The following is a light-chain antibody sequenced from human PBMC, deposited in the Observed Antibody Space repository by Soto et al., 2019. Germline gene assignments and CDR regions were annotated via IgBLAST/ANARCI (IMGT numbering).Light chain of an antibody. Sequence: EVVMTQSPATLSVSPGERVTLSCRASESVHRNLAWYQQKPGQGPSLLVYYASTRATGVPDRFTGSGSGTEFTLTISSLQSEDFGLYYCQHYSNWPPTFGPGTKVEIK. V-gene: IGKV3-15*01. CDR2: YAS. CDR1: ESVHRN. CDR3: QHYSNWPPT. J-gene: IGKJ3*01.